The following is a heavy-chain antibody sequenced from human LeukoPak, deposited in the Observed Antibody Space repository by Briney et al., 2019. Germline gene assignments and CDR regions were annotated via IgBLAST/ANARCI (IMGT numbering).Heavy chain of an antibody. V-gene: IGHV1-8*01. CDR2: MNPNSGNT. CDR1: GYTFTSYD. Sequence: ASVKVSCKASGYTFTSYDINWVRLATGQGLERMGWMNPNSGNTGYAQKFQGRVTMTRNTSISTAYMELSSLRSEDTAVYYCARDGDSSSWRSIDYWGQGTLVTVSS. J-gene: IGHJ4*02. CDR3: ARDGDSSSWRSIDY. D-gene: IGHD6-13*01.